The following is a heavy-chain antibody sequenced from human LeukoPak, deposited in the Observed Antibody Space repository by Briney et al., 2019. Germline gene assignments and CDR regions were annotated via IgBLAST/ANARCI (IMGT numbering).Heavy chain of an antibody. Sequence: GGSLRLSCAASGFTFSNYEMNWVRQAPGKGLDWVAYISRGGRTVDYADSVKGRFTISRDNAKNTLYLQMNSLRAEDTAVYYCARASRHGSGSYRPSYYYYMDVWGKGTTVTISS. CDR2: ISRGGRTV. CDR1: GFTFSNYE. J-gene: IGHJ6*03. D-gene: IGHD3-10*01. CDR3: ARASRHGSGSYRPSYYYYMDV. V-gene: IGHV3-48*03.